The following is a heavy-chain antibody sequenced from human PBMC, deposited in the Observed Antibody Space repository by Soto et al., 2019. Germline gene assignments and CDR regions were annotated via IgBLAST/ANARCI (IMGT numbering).Heavy chain of an antibody. D-gene: IGHD2-15*01. CDR2: HYHSGRT. CDR3: ARELGYCSGGSCYIWFDP. V-gene: IGHV4-30-2*01. CDR1: GGSISSGGYS. J-gene: IGHJ5*02. Sequence: PSETLSLTCAVSGGSISSGGYSWSWIRQPPGKGLEWLGYHYHSGRTYYNPSLKSRVTISVDRSKNQFSLKLSSVTAADTAVYYCARELGYCSGGSCYIWFDPWGQGTLVTVSS.